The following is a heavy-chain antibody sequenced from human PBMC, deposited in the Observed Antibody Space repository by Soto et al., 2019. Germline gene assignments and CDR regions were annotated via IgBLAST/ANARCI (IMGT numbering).Heavy chain of an antibody. CDR1: GYAFTTYG. D-gene: IGHD1-1*01. V-gene: IGHV1-18*01. J-gene: IGHJ4*02. CDR3: ARGRYGDY. Sequence: QVHLVQSGAEVKKPGASVKVSCKGSGYAFTTYGITWVRQAPGQGLEWMGWISAHNGNTNYAQKHQGRVNVTRETSTSTAYMEMRSLRSDDTAVYYCARGRYGDYWGQGALVTVSS. CDR2: ISAHNGNT.